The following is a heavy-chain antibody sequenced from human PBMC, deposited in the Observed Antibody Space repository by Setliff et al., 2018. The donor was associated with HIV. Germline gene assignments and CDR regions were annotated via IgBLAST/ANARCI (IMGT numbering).Heavy chain of an antibody. V-gene: IGHV3-33*06. CDR3: AKSGGRGSWYRSNWFDP. CDR2: IWYDGSNK. J-gene: IGHJ5*02. Sequence: PGGSLRLSCAASGFTFSSYGMHWVRQAQGKVLEWVAVIWYDGSNKYYADSVKGRFTISRDNSKNTLYLQMNSLRAEDTAVYYCAKSGGRGSWYRSNWFDPWGQGTLVTVSS. D-gene: IGHD6-13*01. CDR1: GFTFSSYG.